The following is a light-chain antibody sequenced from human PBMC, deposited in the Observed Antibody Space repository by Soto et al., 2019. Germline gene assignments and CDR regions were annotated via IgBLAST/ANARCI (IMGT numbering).Light chain of an antibody. J-gene: IGKJ2*03. V-gene: IGKV1-39*01. CDR3: QHGYVATYS. CDR1: QDINVY. Sequence: DIQMTQSPSSVSASIGDRFTITCRASQDINVYLNWYQKKPGEVPKLLIYSASTLHSGVPSRFTGSGSETDFTLTIRSLKHEDFATYYCQHGYVATYSFGQGTQVDI. CDR2: SAS.